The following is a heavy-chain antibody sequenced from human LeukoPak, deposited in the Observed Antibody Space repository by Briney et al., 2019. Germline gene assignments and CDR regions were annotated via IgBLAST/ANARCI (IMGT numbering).Heavy chain of an antibody. CDR2: ISAYNGNT. Sequence: ASVKVSCKASGYTFTSYGISWVRQAPGQGLEWMGWISAYNGNTNYAQKLQGRVTMTTDTSTSTAYMELRSLRSDDTAVYYCAKDGQQWLVMGGVNWFDPWGQGTLVTVSS. CDR3: AKDGQQWLVMGGVNWFDP. J-gene: IGHJ5*02. CDR1: GYTFTSYG. V-gene: IGHV1-18*01. D-gene: IGHD6-19*01.